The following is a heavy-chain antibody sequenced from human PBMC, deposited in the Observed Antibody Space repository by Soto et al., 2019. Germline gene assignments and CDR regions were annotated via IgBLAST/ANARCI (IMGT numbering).Heavy chain of an antibody. Sequence: PGGSLRLSCAASGFTFSSYAMSWVRQAPGKGLEWVSAISGSGGSTYYADSVKGRLTISRDNSKNTLYLQMNSLRAEDTAVYYCAKDPVSEWERIFDYWGQGTLVTVSS. J-gene: IGHJ4*02. V-gene: IGHV3-23*01. CDR3: AKDPVSEWERIFDY. CDR1: GFTFSSYA. D-gene: IGHD1-26*01. CDR2: ISGSGGST.